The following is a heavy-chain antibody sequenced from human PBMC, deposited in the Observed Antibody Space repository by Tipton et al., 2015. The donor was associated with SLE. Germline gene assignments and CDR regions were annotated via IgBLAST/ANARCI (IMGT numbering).Heavy chain of an antibody. V-gene: IGHV4-31*03. CDR3: ARQSGIVVVTAIPHWFDP. J-gene: IGHJ5*02. D-gene: IGHD2-21*02. CDR2: IYYSGNT. Sequence: TLSLTCTVSGVSMSRGGYYWSWIRQHPGKGLECIGYIYYSGNTHYSPSLKSRVTMSVDTSKNQFSLKLSSVTAADTAVYYCARQSGIVVVTAIPHWFDPWGQGTLVTVSS. CDR1: GVSMSRGGYY.